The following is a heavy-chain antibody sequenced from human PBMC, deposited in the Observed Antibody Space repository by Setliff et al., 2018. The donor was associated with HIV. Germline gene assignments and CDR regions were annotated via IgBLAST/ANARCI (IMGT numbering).Heavy chain of an antibody. CDR3: ARDRPYSGTQQEEYYFDY. J-gene: IGHJ4*02. V-gene: IGHV5-51*01. D-gene: IGHD1-26*01. Sequence: HGESLKISCKGSGYTFTNYWIAWVRQMPGKGLEWMGIIHPGDSDARYSPSFLGQVTISADKSISTAYLQWSSLKASDTAVYYCARDRPYSGTQQEEYYFDYWGPGTLVTVSS. CDR2: IHPGDSDA. CDR1: GYTFTNYW.